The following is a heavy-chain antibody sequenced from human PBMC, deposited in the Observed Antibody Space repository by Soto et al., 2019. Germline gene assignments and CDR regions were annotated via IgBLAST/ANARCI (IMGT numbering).Heavy chain of an antibody. V-gene: IGHV2-5*02. CDR1: GFSLTTRPVG. Sequence: QITLKESGPALMKATQTLTLTCTFSGFSLTTRPVGLGCLRQPPGKALEGLAFAYWDDDNRYNPSLRSRLTITXDXSXSXXVLTMTNMDPVDTATCYCAHRRDYNGKWGGGYFDSWGPGTLVTVSS. CDR3: AHRRDYNGKWGGGYFDS. J-gene: IGHJ4*02. D-gene: IGHD1-20*01. CDR2: AYWDDDN.